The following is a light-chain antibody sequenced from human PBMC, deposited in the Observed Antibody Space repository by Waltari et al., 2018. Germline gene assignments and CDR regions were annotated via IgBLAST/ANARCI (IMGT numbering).Light chain of an antibody. V-gene: IGLV2-14*03. CDR1: INNIGGSNY. CDR2: DVN. CDR3: SSYTDSSTYV. J-gene: IGLJ1*01. Sequence: QSALTQPASVTGSPGQSITISCTGTINNIGGSNYLSWYQQHPGKVPKPIIFDVNNRPSGVSSRFSGSKSGNTASLTISGLQAEDEADYYCSSYTDSSTYVFGSGTTVNVL.